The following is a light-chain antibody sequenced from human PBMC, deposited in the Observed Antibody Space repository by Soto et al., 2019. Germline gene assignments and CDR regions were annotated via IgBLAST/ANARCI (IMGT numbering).Light chain of an antibody. Sequence: DIQMTQSPSSLSASVGDRVTITCRASQSISSYLNWYQQKPGKAPNLLIYAASSLQSGVPSRFSGSGSRTAFPLTISSLQPEDVATYYWQQSYSTPPTFGQGTKVEIK. V-gene: IGKV1-39*01. CDR3: QQSYSTPPT. CDR2: AAS. CDR1: QSISSY. J-gene: IGKJ1*01.